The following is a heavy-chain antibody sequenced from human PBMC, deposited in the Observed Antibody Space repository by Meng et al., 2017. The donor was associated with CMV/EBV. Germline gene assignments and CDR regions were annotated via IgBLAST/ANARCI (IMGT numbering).Heavy chain of an antibody. D-gene: IGHD3-10*01. CDR1: GGSISSYY. CDR2: IYYSGST. CDR3: ARDPNLWSGMDV. Sequence: GSLRLSCTVSGGSISSYYWSWIRQPPGKGLEWIGYIYYSGSTNYNPSLKSRVTISVDTSKNQFSPKLSSVTAADTAVYYCARDPNLWSGMDVWGQGTTVTVSS. V-gene: IGHV4-59*01. J-gene: IGHJ6*02.